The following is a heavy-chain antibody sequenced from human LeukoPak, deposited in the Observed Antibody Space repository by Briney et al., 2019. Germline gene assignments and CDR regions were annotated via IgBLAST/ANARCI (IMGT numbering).Heavy chain of an antibody. CDR1: GGSISSHY. V-gene: IGHV4-59*08. Sequence: SETLSLTCTVSGGSISSHYWSWIRQPPGKGLEWIGYIYYSGSTNYNPSLKSRVTISVDTSKNQFSLKLSSVTAADTAVYYCARQLNYYDSSGFDYWGQGTLVTVSS. D-gene: IGHD3-22*01. CDR3: ARQLNYYDSSGFDY. J-gene: IGHJ4*02. CDR2: IYYSGST.